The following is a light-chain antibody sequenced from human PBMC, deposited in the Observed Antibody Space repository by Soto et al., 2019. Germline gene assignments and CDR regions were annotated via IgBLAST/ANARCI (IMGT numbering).Light chain of an antibody. CDR3: SSYAGTSIPYVL. CDR2: DVS. CDR1: SSDVGAYKY. V-gene: IGLV2-14*03. J-gene: IGLJ3*02. Sequence: QSALTQPASVSGSPRQSITISCTGTSSDVGAYKYVSWYQQHADKAPKLLIYDVSSRSSGISDRFSGSKSGNTASLTIIGLQAEDEADYYCSSYAGTSIPYVLFGGGTQLTVL.